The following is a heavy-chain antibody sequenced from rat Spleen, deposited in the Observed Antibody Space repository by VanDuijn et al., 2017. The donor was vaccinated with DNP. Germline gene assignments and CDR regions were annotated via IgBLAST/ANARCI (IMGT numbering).Heavy chain of an antibody. CDR2: ISPSGGST. Sequence: EVQLVESGGGLVQPGGSMRLSCPASGFTLSNYGMHWIRQAPTKGLEWVASISPSGGSTYYRDSVKGRFTISRANAKSTLYLQMDSLRSEDTATYYCATHDWTSWGQGVMVTVSS. CDR1: GFTLSNYG. D-gene: IGHD1-12*01. CDR3: ATHDWTS. V-gene: IGHV5-19*01. J-gene: IGHJ2*01.